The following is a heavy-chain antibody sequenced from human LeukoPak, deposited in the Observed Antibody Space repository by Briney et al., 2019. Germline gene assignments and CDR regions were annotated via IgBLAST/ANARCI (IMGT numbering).Heavy chain of an antibody. CDR2: INPNSGGT. CDR1: GYTFTSYY. CDR3: ARDRIGTTGTNDY. J-gene: IGHJ4*02. D-gene: IGHD1-1*01. V-gene: IGHV1-2*02. Sequence: ASVKVSCKASGYTFTSYYMHWVRQAPGQGLEWMGWINPNSGGTNYAQKFQGRVTMTRDTSISTAYMELSRLRSDDTAVYYCARDRIGTTGTNDYWGQGTLVTVSS.